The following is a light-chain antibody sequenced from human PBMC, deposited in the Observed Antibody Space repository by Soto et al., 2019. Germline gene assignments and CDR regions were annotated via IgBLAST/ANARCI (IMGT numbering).Light chain of an antibody. Sequence: QSALTQPPSVSGSPGQSVTISCTGTSSDVGSYNRVSWYQQPPGTAPKLMIYEVSNRPSGVPDRFFGSKSGNTASLTISGLQAEDEADYYCSSFTSSNTWVFGGGTK. J-gene: IGLJ3*02. V-gene: IGLV2-18*02. CDR3: SSFTSSNTWV. CDR1: SSDVGSYNR. CDR2: EVS.